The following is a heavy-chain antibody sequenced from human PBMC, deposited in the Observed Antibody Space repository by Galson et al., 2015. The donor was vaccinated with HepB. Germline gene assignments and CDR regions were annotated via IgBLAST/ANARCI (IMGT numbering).Heavy chain of an antibody. CDR2: ISSSSSTI. CDR3: ARAEGRPYYYDSSPIC. V-gene: IGHV3-48*02. D-gene: IGHD3-22*01. CDR1: GFTFSSYS. Sequence: SLRLSCAASGFTFSSYSMNWVRQAPGKGLEWVSYISSSSSTIYYADSVKGRFTISRDNAKNSLYLQMNSLRDEDTAVYYCARAEGRPYYYDSSPICWGQGTLVTVSS. J-gene: IGHJ4*02.